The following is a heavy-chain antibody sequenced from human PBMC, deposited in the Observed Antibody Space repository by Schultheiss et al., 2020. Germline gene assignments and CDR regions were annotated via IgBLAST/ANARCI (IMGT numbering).Heavy chain of an antibody. D-gene: IGHD2-2*01. J-gene: IGHJ4*02. V-gene: IGHV3-30-3*01. CDR2: ISRDGTNK. CDR1: GFTFSSSW. Sequence: GESLKISCAASGFTFSSSWMHWVCQAPGKGLEWVALISRDGTNKYYADSVKGRFTISRDNSKNTLYLQMNSLKTEDTAVYYCTTDRESRYCSSTSFPLYDYWGQGTLVTVSS. CDR3: TTDRESRYCSSTSFPLYDY.